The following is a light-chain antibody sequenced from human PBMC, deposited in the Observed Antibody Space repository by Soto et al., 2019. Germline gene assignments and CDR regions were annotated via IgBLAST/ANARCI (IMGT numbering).Light chain of an antibody. J-gene: IGKJ1*01. CDR3: QQYNNWPRT. V-gene: IGKV3-15*01. CDR1: QSVSSN. CDR2: GAS. Sequence: EIVMTQSPATLSVSPGERATLSCRASQSVSSNLAWYQQKPGQAPRLLIYGASTRATGIPARVSGSGSGTEFTLTISSLQSEDFVVYYCQQYNNWPRTFGQGTKVEI.